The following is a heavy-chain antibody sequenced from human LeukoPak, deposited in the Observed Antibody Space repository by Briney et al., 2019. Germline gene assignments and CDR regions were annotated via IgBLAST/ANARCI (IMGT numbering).Heavy chain of an antibody. Sequence: GRSLRLSCAASGFNFDGYAMHWVRQAPGKGLEWVSSIGWNTGTIGYADSVKGRFTISRDNAKNSLYLQMNNLRVEDTALYYCVKDGAWGYYYFDYWGQGTLVAVSS. CDR3: VKDGAWGYYYFDY. V-gene: IGHV3-9*01. J-gene: IGHJ4*02. D-gene: IGHD5-18*01. CDR1: GFNFDGYA. CDR2: IGWNTGTI.